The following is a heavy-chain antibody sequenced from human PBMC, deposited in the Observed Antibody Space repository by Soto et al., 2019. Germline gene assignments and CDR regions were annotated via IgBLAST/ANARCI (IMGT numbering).Heavy chain of an antibody. CDR3: ARTRIQLWTPDY. CDR1: GYTFTGPY. CDR2: ISPKTGET. V-gene: IGHV1-2*04. Sequence: ASVKVSCKASGYTFTGPYIQWVRQAPGQGLEWMGWISPKTGETKYAQKYKGWVTITRDTSINTAYMEVNRLKSNDSAVYYCARTRIQLWTPDYWGQ. J-gene: IGHJ4*01. D-gene: IGHD5-18*01.